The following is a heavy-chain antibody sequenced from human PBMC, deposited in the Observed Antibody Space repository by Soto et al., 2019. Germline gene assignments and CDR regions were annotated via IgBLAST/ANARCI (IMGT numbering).Heavy chain of an antibody. J-gene: IGHJ4*02. CDR3: ARDRVSADY. CDR2: ISSRSSYT. V-gene: IGHV3-11*06. D-gene: IGHD6-13*01. Sequence: QVQLVESGGGLVKPGGSLRLSCAASGFTFSDYYMSWLRQAPGQGLEWVSYISSRSSYTNYAVSVKGRFTTSRDNAKNALYLQMNSLRAEDTAGLYCARDRVSADYCGQGTLVTVSS. CDR1: GFTFSDYY.